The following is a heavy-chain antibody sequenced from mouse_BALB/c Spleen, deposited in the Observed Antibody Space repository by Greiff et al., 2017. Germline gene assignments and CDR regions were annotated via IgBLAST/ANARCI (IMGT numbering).Heavy chain of an antibody. CDR2: ISSGSSTI. CDR1: GFTFSSFG. CDR3: ARSGNWDVNYFDY. D-gene: IGHD4-1*01. V-gene: IGHV5-17*02. Sequence: EVQRVESGGGLVQPGGSRKLSCAASGFTFSSFGMHWVRQAPEKGLEWVAYISSGSSTIYYADTVKGRFTISRDNPKNTLFLQMTSLRSEDTAMYYCARSGNWDVNYFDYWGQGTTLTVSS. J-gene: IGHJ2*01.